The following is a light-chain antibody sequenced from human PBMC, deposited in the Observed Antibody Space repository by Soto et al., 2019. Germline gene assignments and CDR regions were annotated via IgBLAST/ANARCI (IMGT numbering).Light chain of an antibody. CDR3: QQYNSSPWT. CDR1: QSISAW. J-gene: IGKJ1*01. V-gene: IGKV1-5*03. CDR2: QAS. Sequence: DTQMTQAHAILAAPVCERGAIACRASQSISAWVAWYQQKPGKAPKLLIYQASLLASGVPSRFSGSGSGTEFTLTISSLQPDDLATYYCQQYNSSPWTFGQGTKVDNK.